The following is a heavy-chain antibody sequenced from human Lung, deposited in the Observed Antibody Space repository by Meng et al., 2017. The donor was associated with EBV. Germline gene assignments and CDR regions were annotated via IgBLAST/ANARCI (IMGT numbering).Heavy chain of an antibody. Sequence: LLHESVQGCGRLYTPRSLTGSVLGASAISGVSYWSGIGQQPGKGLVVIGYIFYTGGSFYNPSLKSRVTISVDTSKNQFSLNLSSVTAADTAVYYCANAGRFGESLGDYWGQGILVTVSS. CDR1: GASAISGVSY. J-gene: IGHJ4*02. CDR2: IFYTGGS. CDR3: ANAGRFGESLGDY. V-gene: IGHV4-31*03. D-gene: IGHD3-10*01.